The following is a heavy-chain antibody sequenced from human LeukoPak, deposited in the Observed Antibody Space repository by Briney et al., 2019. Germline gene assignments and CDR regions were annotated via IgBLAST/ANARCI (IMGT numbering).Heavy chain of an antibody. J-gene: IGHJ4*02. CDR2: TYYRSKWYN. CDR3: ARSLPADASFDS. D-gene: IGHD6-13*01. Sequence: SQTLSLTCAISGDSVSSTSAAWNWIRQSPPRGLEWLGRTYYRSKWYNDYAVSFKSRITINPDTSKNHFSPHLNSVTPEDTAVYFCARSLPADASFDSWGQGTLVTVSS. V-gene: IGHV6-1*01. CDR1: GDSVSSTSAA.